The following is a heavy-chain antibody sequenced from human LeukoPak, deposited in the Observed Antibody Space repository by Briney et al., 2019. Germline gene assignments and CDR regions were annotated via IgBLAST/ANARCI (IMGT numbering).Heavy chain of an antibody. Sequence: PSETLSLTCTVSAGSISTYYWSWIRQPPGKGLEWIGYVYYTGNTDYNPSLKSRVTISVDTSKKQFSLNLRSVSAADTAVYYCARGAESYYDRHFDYWGQGILVTVSS. D-gene: IGHD1-26*01. CDR2: VYYTGNT. CDR1: AGSISTYY. V-gene: IGHV4-59*01. J-gene: IGHJ4*02. CDR3: ARGAESYYDRHFDY.